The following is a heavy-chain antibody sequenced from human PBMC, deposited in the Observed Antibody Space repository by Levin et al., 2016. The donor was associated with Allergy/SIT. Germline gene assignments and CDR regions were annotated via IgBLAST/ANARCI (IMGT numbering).Heavy chain of an antibody. CDR1: GFTFSSYA. D-gene: IGHD6-13*01. V-gene: IGHV3-23*01. CDR2: ISGSGGST. J-gene: IGHJ4*02. Sequence: GGSLRLSCAASGFTFSSYAMSWVRQAPGKGLEWVSAISGSGGSTYYADSVKGRFTISRDNSRNTLYLQMNSLRAEDTAVYYCARRPAAGAFEYWGQGTLVTVSS. CDR3: ARRPAAGAFEY.